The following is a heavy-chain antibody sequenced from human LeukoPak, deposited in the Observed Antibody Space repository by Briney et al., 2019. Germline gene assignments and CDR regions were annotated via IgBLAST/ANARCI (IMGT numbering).Heavy chain of an antibody. CDR2: IHHSGST. J-gene: IGHJ6*03. CDR1: GGSFSGYY. Sequence: SETLSLTCAVYGGSFSGYYWSWIRQPPGKGLEGSGEIHHSGSTNYNPSLKSRVTISVDTSKNQFSLKLSSVTAADTAVYYCARQSSGWTYYYYYMDVWGKGNTVTVSS. D-gene: IGHD6-19*01. V-gene: IGHV4-34*01. CDR3: ARQSSGWTYYYYYMDV.